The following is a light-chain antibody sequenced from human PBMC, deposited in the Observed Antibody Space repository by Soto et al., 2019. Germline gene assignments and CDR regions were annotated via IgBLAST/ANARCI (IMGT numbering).Light chain of an antibody. CDR3: QQAYSTPWT. CDR1: QSISTY. J-gene: IGKJ1*01. CDR2: AKY. Sequence: DTQMPQSPSSLSASVGDRVTITCRASQSISTYLHWYQQKPGTDPKLLIYAKYNLQSGVQSRFSGSGSGTDFTLTINSLQTEDSATYYCQQAYSTPWTVGEGTKGDIK. V-gene: IGKV1-39*01.